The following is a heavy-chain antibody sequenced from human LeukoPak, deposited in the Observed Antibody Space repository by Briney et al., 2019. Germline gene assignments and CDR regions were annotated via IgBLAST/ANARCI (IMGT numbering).Heavy chain of an antibody. J-gene: IGHJ4*02. CDR1: GGSISSSSDY. V-gene: IGHV4-39*01. Sequence: PSETLSLTCSVSGGSISSSSDYWGWIRQPPGKGLEWIGSMFYSGSTYYNPSLKTRITISVDMSENQFSLRLSSVTAADTAVYFCVHYLSRHYFDSWGQGTVVTVSS. CDR3: VHYLSRHYFDS. CDR2: MFYSGST. D-gene: IGHD1-26*01.